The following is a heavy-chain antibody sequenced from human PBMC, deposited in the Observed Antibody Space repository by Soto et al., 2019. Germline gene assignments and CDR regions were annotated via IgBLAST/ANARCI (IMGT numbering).Heavy chain of an antibody. D-gene: IGHD3-3*01. CDR2: INHVGIT. Sequence: PSETLSLTCAVSGGSFRGFYWTWIRQSPGKGLEWLGDINHVGITNYNPSLKSRVSIPVDTSKSQFSLKLSSVTAADTTVYYCARAHDFWGGRQQPIDSWGPGTLVTVS. CDR3: ARAHDFWGGRQQPIDS. J-gene: IGHJ4*02. CDR1: GGSFRGFY. V-gene: IGHV4-34*01.